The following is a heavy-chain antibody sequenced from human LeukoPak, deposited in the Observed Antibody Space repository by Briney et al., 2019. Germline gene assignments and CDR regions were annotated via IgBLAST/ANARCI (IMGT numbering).Heavy chain of an antibody. V-gene: IGHV4-59*01. CDR2: IYYSGST. J-gene: IGHJ4*02. D-gene: IGHD3-10*01. CDR1: GGSISSYS. CDR3: ARAFPLYGSGSYYFDY. Sequence: SETLSLTCTVSGGSISSYSWSWIRQPPGKGLEWIGCIYYSGSTNYNPSLKSRVTISVDTSKNQFSLKLSSVTAADTAVYYCARAFPLYGSGSYYFDYWGQGTLVTVSS.